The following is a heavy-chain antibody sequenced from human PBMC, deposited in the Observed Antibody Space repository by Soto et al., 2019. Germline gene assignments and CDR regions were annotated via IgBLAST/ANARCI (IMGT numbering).Heavy chain of an antibody. Sequence: PGGSLRLSCAASGFTFNTYAMYWVRQAPGNGLEWVAVISFDGGNKYYADSVKGRFTISRDNSKNTLFLQMNSLRTEDTAVYYCARDFPIIRYDRDSSAFFDSWGQGTLVTVSS. CDR3: ARDFPIIRYDRDSSAFFDS. D-gene: IGHD3-22*01. V-gene: IGHV3-30-3*01. CDR1: GFTFNTYA. CDR2: ISFDGGNK. J-gene: IGHJ4*02.